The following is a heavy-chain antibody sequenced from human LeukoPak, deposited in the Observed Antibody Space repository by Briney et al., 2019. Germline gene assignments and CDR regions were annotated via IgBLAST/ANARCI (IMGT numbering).Heavy chain of an antibody. CDR3: ARVVPAAIPFDY. J-gene: IGHJ4*02. CDR2: INHSGST. D-gene: IGHD2-2*01. V-gene: IGHV4-34*01. CDR1: GGSFSGYY. Sequence: PSETLPLTCAVYGGSFSGYYWSWIRQPPGKGLEWIGEINHSGSTNYNPSLKSRVTISVDTSKNQFSLKLSSVTAADTAVYYCARVVPAAIPFDYWGQGTLVTVSS.